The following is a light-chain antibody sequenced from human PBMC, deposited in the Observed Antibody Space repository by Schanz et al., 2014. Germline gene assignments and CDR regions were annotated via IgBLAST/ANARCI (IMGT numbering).Light chain of an antibody. Sequence: EIVLTQSPGTLSLSPGERAPLSCRASQSVSSSFLAWYQQKPGQAPRLLIYDASSRATGIPDRFSGSGSGTDFTLTISRLEPEDFAVYYCQQYGSSSWTFGPGTKVEIK. V-gene: IGKV3-20*01. CDR3: QQYGSSSWT. J-gene: IGKJ1*01. CDR2: DAS. CDR1: QSVSSSF.